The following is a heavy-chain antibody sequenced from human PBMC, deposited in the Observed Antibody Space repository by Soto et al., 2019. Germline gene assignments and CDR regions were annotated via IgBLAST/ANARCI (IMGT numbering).Heavy chain of an antibody. CDR1: RFPLCDYE. CDR2: IRSKAPGGTE. J-gene: IGHJ6*04. V-gene: IGHV3-49*03. CDR3: ARHATVGESLPSNYYAVDV. Sequence: GTLRLSCTVSRFPLCDYEMKWLRQAHGNAQPCVDFIRSKAPGGTEHYAASVRGRFTISRDDAKSVAYLQMDSLKTEDTGVYYCARHATVGESLPSNYYAVDVWGEGTTVTVSS. D-gene: IGHD3-16*01.